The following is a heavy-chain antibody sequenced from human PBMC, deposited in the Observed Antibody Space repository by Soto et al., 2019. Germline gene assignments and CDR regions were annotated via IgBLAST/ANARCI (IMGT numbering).Heavy chain of an antibody. CDR3: ARRHCSGSSCPSNYRFFDY. V-gene: IGHV3-23*01. CDR1: GFTFSSYS. J-gene: IGHJ4*02. CDR2: ISGSAGST. D-gene: IGHD2-2*01. Sequence: EVQLLESGGVLVQPGGSLRLSCAASGFTFSSYSVSWVRKGPGKGLEWVSSISGSAGSTYYTDSVKGRFAISRDNSKNTVFLQMNSLRAEDTGVYYCARRHCSGSSCPSNYRFFDYWGQGTLVTVSS.